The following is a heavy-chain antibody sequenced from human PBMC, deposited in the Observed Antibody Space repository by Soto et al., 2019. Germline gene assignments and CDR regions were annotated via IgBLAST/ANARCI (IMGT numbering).Heavy chain of an antibody. CDR1: GFSFTSYE. D-gene: IGHD2-15*01. Sequence: GGSLRLSCAASGFSFTSYEMHWVRQAPGRGLEWISYISTTGAGTHYADSVKGRFTISRDNTRNSLSLRMDSLRVEDTAIYYCXRDLHEPLAADVLRVASWGLGTQVTVSS. J-gene: IGHJ4*02. CDR2: ISTTGAGT. V-gene: IGHV3-48*03. CDR3: XRDLHEPLAADVLRVAS.